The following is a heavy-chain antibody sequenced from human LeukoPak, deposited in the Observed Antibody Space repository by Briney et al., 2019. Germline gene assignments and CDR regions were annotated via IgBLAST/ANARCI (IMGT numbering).Heavy chain of an antibody. CDR2: MNPNSGNT. V-gene: IGHV1-8*01. D-gene: IGHD1-14*01. J-gene: IGHJ1*01. CDR3: ARGPGLNQYYQH. CDR1: GYTFTSYD. Sequence: ASVKVSCKASGYTFTSYDINWVQQATGQGLEWMGWMNPNSGNTGYAQKFQGRVTMTRNTSISTAYMDLSSLRSEDTAVYYCARGPGLNQYYQHWGQGTLVTVSS.